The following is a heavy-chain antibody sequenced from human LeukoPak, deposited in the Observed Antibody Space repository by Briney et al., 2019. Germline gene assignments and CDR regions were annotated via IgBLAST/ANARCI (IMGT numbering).Heavy chain of an antibody. Sequence: PGGSLRLSCAASGFTFSSYGMHWVRQAPGKGLEWVAVISYDGSNKYYADSVKGRFTISRDNSKNTLYLEMNNMRPEDTAVYYCARSYYYDSSGYYYDDAFDIWGQGTMVTVSS. CDR2: ISYDGSNK. CDR1: GFTFSSYG. J-gene: IGHJ3*02. V-gene: IGHV3-30*03. D-gene: IGHD3-22*01. CDR3: ARSYYYDSSGYYYDDAFDI.